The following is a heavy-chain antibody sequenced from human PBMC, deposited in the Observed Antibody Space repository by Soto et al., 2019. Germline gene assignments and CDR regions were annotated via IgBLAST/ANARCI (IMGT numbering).Heavy chain of an antibody. CDR3: LKDGGHVGWLDL. D-gene: IGHD1-26*01. CDR1: GDSVSSNSAS. J-gene: IGHJ5*02. CDR2: TYFRSKWYN. Sequence: SQTLSLTCAISGDSVSSNSASWNWIRQSPSRGLEWLGRTYFRSKWYNESADSVKSRITINSDTSRNQFSLQLNSVTPEDTAVYFFLKDGGHVGWLDLCPQAPMLTISS. V-gene: IGHV6-1*01.